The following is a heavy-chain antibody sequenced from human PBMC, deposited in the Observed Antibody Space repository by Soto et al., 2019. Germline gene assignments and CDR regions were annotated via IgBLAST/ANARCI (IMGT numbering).Heavy chain of an antibody. CDR3: ARINRMATIINWFDP. V-gene: IGHV4-39*01. J-gene: IGHJ5*02. CDR2: IYYSGST. CDR1: GGSISSSIYY. D-gene: IGHD5-12*01. Sequence: TSETLSLTCTVSGGSISSSIYYWGWIRQPPGKGLEWIGSIYYSGSTYYNPSLKSRVTISVDTSKNQFSLKLSSVTAADTAVYYCARINRMATIINWFDPWGQGTLVTVSS.